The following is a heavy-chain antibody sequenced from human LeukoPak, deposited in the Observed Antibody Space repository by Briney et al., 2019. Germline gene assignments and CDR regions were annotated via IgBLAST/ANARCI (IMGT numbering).Heavy chain of an antibody. CDR1: GLTFDDYA. CDR2: ISWNSGRI. J-gene: IGHJ4*02. V-gene: IGHV3-9*01. CDR3: VISDAGY. Sequence: GGSLRLSCAASGLTFDDYAVHWVRQAPGKGLEWVSGISWNSGRIDYVDSVKGRFTISRDNAKNSVYLQMNSLRAEDTALYYCVISDAGYWGQGTLVTVSS.